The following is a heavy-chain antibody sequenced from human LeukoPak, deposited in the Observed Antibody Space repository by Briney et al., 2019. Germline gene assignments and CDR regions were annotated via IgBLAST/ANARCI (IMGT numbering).Heavy chain of an antibody. V-gene: IGHV4-59*08. CDR1: GGSISSYY. CDR2: IYYSGST. Sequence: SETLSLTCTVSGGSISSYYWSWIRQPPGKGLEWIGYIYYSGSTNYNPSLKSRVTISVDTSKNQFSLKLSSVTAADTAVYYCARLRGSGSYYNAPHWFDPWGQGTLVTVSS. J-gene: IGHJ5*02. D-gene: IGHD3-10*01. CDR3: ARLRGSGSYYNAPHWFDP.